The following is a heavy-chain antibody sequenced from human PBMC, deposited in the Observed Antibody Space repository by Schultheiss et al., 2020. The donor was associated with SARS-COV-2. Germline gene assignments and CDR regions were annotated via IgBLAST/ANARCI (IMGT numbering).Heavy chain of an antibody. V-gene: IGHV3-15*01. CDR2: IKSKTDGGTT. CDR1: GFTFSNAW. J-gene: IGHJ4*02. CDR3: TTEGRIGYCTNGVCYVDY. D-gene: IGHD2-8*01. Sequence: GGSLRLSCAASGFTFSNAWMSWVRQAPGKGLEWVGRIKSKTDGGTTDYAAPVKGRFTISRDDSKNTLYLQMNSLKTEDTAVYYCTTEGRIGYCTNGVCYVDYWGQGTRVTSPQ.